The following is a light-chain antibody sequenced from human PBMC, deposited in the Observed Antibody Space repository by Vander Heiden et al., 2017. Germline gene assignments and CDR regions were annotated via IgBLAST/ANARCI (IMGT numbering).Light chain of an antibody. Sequence: SALTQPRPVSGSPRQPVTISCPGTHSDDGGYNYVCWYQQHPGKAPKLMIYEVSKRPSGGPDRFAGSKSGNTASLTISGLQAEDEADYYCCSYAGSYTLGVFGGGTKLTVL. V-gene: IGLV2-11*01. CDR2: EVS. J-gene: IGLJ2*01. CDR3: CSYAGSYTLGV. CDR1: HSDDGGYNY.